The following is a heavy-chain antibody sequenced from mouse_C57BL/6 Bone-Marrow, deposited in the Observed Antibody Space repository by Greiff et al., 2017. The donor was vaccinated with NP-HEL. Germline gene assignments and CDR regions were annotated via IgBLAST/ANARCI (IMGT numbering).Heavy chain of an antibody. CDR3: ARITTVVAQWYFDV. Sequence: EVQLQQSGPELVKPGASVKIPCKASGYTFTDYNMDWVKQSHGKSLEWIGDINPNNGGTIYNQKFKGKATLTVDKSSSTAYMELSSLTSEDTAVYYCARITTVVAQWYFDVWGTGTTVTVSS. CDR1: GYTFTDYN. J-gene: IGHJ1*03. V-gene: IGHV1-18*01. CDR2: INPNNGGT. D-gene: IGHD1-1*01.